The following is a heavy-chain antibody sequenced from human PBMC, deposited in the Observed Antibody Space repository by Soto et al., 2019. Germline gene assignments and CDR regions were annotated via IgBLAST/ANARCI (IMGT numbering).Heavy chain of an antibody. CDR2: INPNSGGT. J-gene: IGHJ6*02. D-gene: IGHD6-6*01. Sequence: SCKASGYTFTGYYMHWVRQAPGQGLEWMGWINPNSGGTNYAQKFQGRVTMTRDTSISTAYMELSRLRSDDTAVYYCARGGSSSSGYYYYYYGMDVWGQGTTVTVSS. V-gene: IGHV1-2*02. CDR3: ARGGSSSSGYYYYYYGMDV. CDR1: GYTFTGYY.